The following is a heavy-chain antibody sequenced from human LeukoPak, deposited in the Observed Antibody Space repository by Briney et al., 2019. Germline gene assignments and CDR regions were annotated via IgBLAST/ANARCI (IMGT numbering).Heavy chain of an antibody. CDR1: EFTFSNTW. CDR3: AKGGLVHRFDP. V-gene: IGHV3-23*01. J-gene: IGHJ5*02. CDR2: ISGSGGST. Sequence: GGSLRLSCVASEFTFSNTWMSWVRQAPGKGLEWVSAISGSGGSTYYADSVKGRFTISRDNSKNTLYLQMNSLRAEDTAVYYCAKGGLVHRFDPWGQGTLVTVSS.